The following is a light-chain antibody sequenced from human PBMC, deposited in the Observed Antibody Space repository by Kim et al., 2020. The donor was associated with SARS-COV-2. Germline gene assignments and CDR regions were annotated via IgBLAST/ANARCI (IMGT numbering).Light chain of an antibody. CDR3: HSYDSSSWV. CDR2: EDN. V-gene: IGLV6-57*03. CDR1: SGSIATNY. Sequence: GKTVTIYGTRSSGSIATNYLQWYQQRTGSAPRIVIYEDNQRPSGVPDRFSGSIDSSSNSASLTISGLKTEDEADYYCHSYDSSSWVFGGGTQLTVL. J-gene: IGLJ3*02.